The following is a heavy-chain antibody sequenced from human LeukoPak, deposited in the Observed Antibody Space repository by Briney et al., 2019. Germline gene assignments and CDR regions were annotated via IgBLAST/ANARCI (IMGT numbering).Heavy chain of an antibody. CDR2: INPNSGGT. Sequence: ASVKVSCKASGYTFTGYYMHWVRQAPGQGLEWMGWINPNSGGTNYAQKFQGRVTMTRDTSISTAYMELSRLRSDDTAVYYCARDLYYYDSSGYTRYNWFDPWGQGTLVTVSS. CDR1: GYTFTGYY. J-gene: IGHJ5*02. V-gene: IGHV1-2*02. CDR3: ARDLYYYDSSGYTRYNWFDP. D-gene: IGHD3-22*01.